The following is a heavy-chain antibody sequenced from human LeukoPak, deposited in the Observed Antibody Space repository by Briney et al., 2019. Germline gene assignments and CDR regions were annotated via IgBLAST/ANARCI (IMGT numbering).Heavy chain of an antibody. CDR1: GGSFSGYY. Sequence: SETLSLTCAVYGGSFSGYYWSWIRQPPGKGLEWMGEINHSGSTNYNPSLKSRVTISVDTSKNQFSLKLSSVTAADTAVYYCARGRLGCSSTSCYVRHNWFDPWGQGTLVTVSS. J-gene: IGHJ5*02. CDR3: ARGRLGCSSTSCYVRHNWFDP. CDR2: INHSGST. D-gene: IGHD2-2*01. V-gene: IGHV4-34*01.